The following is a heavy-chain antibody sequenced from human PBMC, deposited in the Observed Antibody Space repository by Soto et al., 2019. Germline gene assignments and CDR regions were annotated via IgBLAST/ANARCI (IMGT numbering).Heavy chain of an antibody. Sequence: ASVKVSCKASGGTFSSYAISWVRQAPGQGLEWMGGIIPIFGTANYAQKFQGRVTITADESTSTAYMELSSLRSEDKAVEYWGGFGGRSGPKYYHYGMDVWGQGTTVNVSS. CDR3: GGFGGRSGPKYYHYGMDV. CDR1: GGTFSSYA. D-gene: IGHD3-16*01. V-gene: IGHV1-69*13. J-gene: IGHJ6*02. CDR2: IIPIFGTA.